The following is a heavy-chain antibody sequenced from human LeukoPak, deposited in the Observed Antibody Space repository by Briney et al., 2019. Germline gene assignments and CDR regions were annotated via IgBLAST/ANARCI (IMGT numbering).Heavy chain of an antibody. CDR3: EKDLGGSGDYRPY. CDR1: GGSISSSNW. V-gene: IGHV4-4*02. Sequence: SETLSLTCAVSGGSISSSNWWSWVRQPPGKGLEWIGEIYHSGSTNYNPSLKSRVTISVDKSKNQFSLKLSSVTAADTAVYYCEKDLGGSGDYRPYWGQGSVVTVSS. D-gene: IGHD2-21*02. CDR2: IYHSGST. J-gene: IGHJ4*02.